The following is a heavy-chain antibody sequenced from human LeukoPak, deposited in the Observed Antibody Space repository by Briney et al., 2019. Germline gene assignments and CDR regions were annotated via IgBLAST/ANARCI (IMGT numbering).Heavy chain of an antibody. CDR2: ISSNGGIT. CDR1: GFTFSSYA. V-gene: IGHV3-64*01. D-gene: IGHD6-13*01. CDR3: ARDQLVLSYYYGMDV. J-gene: IGHJ6*02. Sequence: GGSLRLSCAASGFTFSSYAMHWVRQAPGKGLEYVSAISSNGGITYYANSVEGRFTISRDNSKNTLYLQMGSLRAEDMAVYYCARDQLVLSYYYGMDVWGQGTTVAVSS.